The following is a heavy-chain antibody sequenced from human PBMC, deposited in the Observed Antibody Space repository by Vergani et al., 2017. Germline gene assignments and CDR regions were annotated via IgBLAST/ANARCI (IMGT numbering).Heavy chain of an antibody. Sequence: EVQLVESGGGLVKPGGSLRLFCAASGFTFSSYSMNWVRQAPGKGLEWVSSISSSSSYIYYADSVKGRFTISRDNAKHSLYLQMNSLRAEDTAVYYCAGDRRRPLDYYYYSMDVWGQGTTVTVSS. CDR2: ISSSSSYI. V-gene: IGHV3-21*01. D-gene: IGHD6-6*01. CDR3: AGDRRRPLDYYYYSMDV. J-gene: IGHJ6*02. CDR1: GFTFSSYS.